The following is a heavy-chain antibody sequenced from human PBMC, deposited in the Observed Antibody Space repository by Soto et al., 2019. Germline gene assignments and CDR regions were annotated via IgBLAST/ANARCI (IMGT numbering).Heavy chain of an antibody. J-gene: IGHJ4*02. CDR3: AKDAGTRFDY. CDR2: VSYDGSNK. V-gene: IGHV3-30*18. D-gene: IGHD1-1*01. Sequence: GGSLRLSCAASGFTFSSYAMSWVRQAPGKGLEWVAVVSYDGSNKYYADSVKGRFTISRDNSKNTLYLQMNSLRAEDTAVYYCAKDAGTRFDYWGQGTLVTVSS. CDR1: GFTFSSYA.